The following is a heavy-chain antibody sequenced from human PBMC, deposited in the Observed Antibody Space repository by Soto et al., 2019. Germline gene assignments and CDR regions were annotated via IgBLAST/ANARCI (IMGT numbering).Heavy chain of an antibody. V-gene: IGHV3-30*18. CDR2: VSYDEITK. Sequence: GGSLRLSCAASGFTFISYGINFFRQAPVKWLEWVAVVSYDEITKYYADSVKGRFTISRDNSKNTVYLQMNSLRPEDTAVYYCAKPLGLLRRAMAQGSDYWGQGTLVT. D-gene: IGHD5-18*01. CDR3: AKPLGLLRRAMAQGSDY. CDR1: GFTFISYG. J-gene: IGHJ4*02.